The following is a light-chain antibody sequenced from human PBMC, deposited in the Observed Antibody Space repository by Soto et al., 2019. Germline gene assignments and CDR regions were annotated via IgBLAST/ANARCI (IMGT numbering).Light chain of an antibody. V-gene: IGKV1-39*01. CDR2: AAS. CDR1: QRIRSY. Sequence: QLTQSTSSLSXLARYRANTNCRASQRIRSYLNWNQQKPGKAXKXXLYAASRLKSRVPTRFRGSGSGTDFNLTINSLQPEDFATYYCQQSENIPLTVCQG. J-gene: IGKJ1*01. CDR3: QQSENIPLT.